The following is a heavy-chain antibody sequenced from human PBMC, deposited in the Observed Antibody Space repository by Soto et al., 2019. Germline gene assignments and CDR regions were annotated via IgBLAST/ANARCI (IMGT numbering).Heavy chain of an antibody. J-gene: IGHJ6*02. V-gene: IGHV3-74*01. Sequence: PGGSLRLSCAASGFTFSSYGMHWVRQAPGKGLVWVSRINSDGSSTSYADSVKGRFTISRDNAKNTLYLQMNSLRAEDTAVYYCARDPNIVATMGSIYYYYGMDVWGQGTTVTVSS. CDR3: ARDPNIVATMGSIYYYYGMDV. CDR2: INSDGSST. D-gene: IGHD5-12*01. CDR1: GFTFSSYG.